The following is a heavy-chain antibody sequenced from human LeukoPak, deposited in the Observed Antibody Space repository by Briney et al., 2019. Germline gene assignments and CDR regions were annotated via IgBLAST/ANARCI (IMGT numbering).Heavy chain of an antibody. CDR1: GFTFSSYE. V-gene: IGHV3-48*03. J-gene: IGHJ4*02. CDR3: AKDGTRGIRFGKIPHYFDY. CDR2: ISSSGSTI. Sequence: GGSLRLSCAASGFTFSSYEMNWVRRAPGKGLEWVSYISSSGSTIYYADSVKGRFTISRDNAKNSLYLQMNSLRVDDTAVYYCAKDGTRGIRFGKIPHYFDYWGQGTLVTVSS. D-gene: IGHD3-10*01.